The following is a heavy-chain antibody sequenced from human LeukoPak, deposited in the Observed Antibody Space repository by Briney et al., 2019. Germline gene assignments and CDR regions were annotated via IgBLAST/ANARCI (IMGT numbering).Heavy chain of an antibody. Sequence: SETLSLTCTVSGGSISTYYWSWIRQPPGKGLEWIGYIYYSGSTNSNPSLKSRVTISVDRSKNQFSLKLSSVTAADTAVYYCARAQGDSWSPDYFDYWGQGTLVTVSS. CDR2: IYYSGST. CDR1: GGSISTYY. J-gene: IGHJ4*02. D-gene: IGHD3-10*01. V-gene: IGHV4-59*12. CDR3: ARAQGDSWSPDYFDY.